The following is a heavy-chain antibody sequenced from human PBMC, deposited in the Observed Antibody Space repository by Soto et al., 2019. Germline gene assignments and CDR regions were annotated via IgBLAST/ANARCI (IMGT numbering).Heavy chain of an antibody. CDR3: ARVDLPYYYDSSGFSTLSY. J-gene: IGHJ4*02. V-gene: IGHV1-69*13. CDR2: IIPIFGTA. CDR1: GGTFSSYA. Sequence: ASVKVSCKASGGTFSSYAISWVRQAPGQGLEWMGGIIPIFGTANYAQKFQGRVTITADESTSTAYMELSSLRSEDTAVYYCARVDLPYYYDSSGFSTLSYWGQGTLVTVSS. D-gene: IGHD3-22*01.